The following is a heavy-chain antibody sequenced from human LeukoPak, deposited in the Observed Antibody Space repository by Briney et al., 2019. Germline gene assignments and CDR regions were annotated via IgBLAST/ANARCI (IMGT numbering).Heavy chain of an antibody. J-gene: IGHJ4*02. CDR2: IRYDGSNK. Sequence: PGGSLRLSCAASGFTFSSYGMHWVRQAPGKGLEWVAFIRYDGSNKYYADSVKGRFTISRDNSKNTLYLQMNSLRAEDTAVHYCAKDRIVPAATFDYWGQGTLVTVSS. CDR1: GFTFSSYG. D-gene: IGHD2-2*01. V-gene: IGHV3-30*02. CDR3: AKDRIVPAATFDY.